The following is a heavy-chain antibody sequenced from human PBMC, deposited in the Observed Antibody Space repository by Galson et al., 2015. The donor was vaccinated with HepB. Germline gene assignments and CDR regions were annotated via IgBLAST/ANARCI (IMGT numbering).Heavy chain of an antibody. CDR3: ARADSSAKPYAFDI. V-gene: IGHV1-69*04. CDR2: IIPILGIA. J-gene: IGHJ3*02. Sequence: SVKVSCKASGGTFSSYAISWVRQAPGQGLEWMGRIIPILGIANYAQKFQGRVTITADKSTSTAYMELSSLRSEDTAVYYCARADSSAKPYAFDIWGQGTMVTVSS. CDR1: GGTFSSYA. D-gene: IGHD3-22*01.